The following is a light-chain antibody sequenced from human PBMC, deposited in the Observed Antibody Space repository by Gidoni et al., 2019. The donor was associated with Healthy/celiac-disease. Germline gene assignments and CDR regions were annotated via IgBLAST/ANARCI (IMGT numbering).Light chain of an antibody. V-gene: IGKV1-5*01. CDR1: QSISSC. CDR2: DAS. Sequence: GDRVTITCRASQSISSCLAWYQQKPGKAPKLLIYDASSLESGVPSRFSGSGSGTEFTLTISSLQPDDFATYYCQQYSSYPGTFGQGTKVEIK. CDR3: QQYSSYPGT. J-gene: IGKJ1*01.